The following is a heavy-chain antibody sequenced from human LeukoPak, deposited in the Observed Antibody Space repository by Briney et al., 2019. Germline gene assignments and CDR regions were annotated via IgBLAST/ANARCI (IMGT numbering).Heavy chain of an antibody. CDR3: ARGRLHYDFWSGYYTPNWFDP. CDR1: GGSFSGYY. V-gene: IGHV4-34*01. D-gene: IGHD3-3*01. CDR2: INHSGST. Sequence: SETLSLTCVVYGGSFSGYYWSWICQPPGKGLEWIGEINHSGSTNYNPSLKSRVTISVDTSKNQFSQKLSSVTAADTAVYYCARGRLHYDFWSGYYTPNWFDPWGQGTLVTVSS. J-gene: IGHJ5*02.